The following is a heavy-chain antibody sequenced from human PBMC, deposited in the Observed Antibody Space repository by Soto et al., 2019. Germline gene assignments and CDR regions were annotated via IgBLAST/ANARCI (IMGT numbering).Heavy chain of an antibody. Sequence: SVKFSFKASGFTFTSSAVQWVRQARGQRLDCIGWIVVGSGNTNYAQKFQERVTITRDMSTSTAYMELSSLRSEDTAVYYCAALTGAYSSASQGRGYYYYGMDVWG. D-gene: IGHD6-6*01. V-gene: IGHV1-58*01. CDR2: IVVGSGNT. J-gene: IGHJ6*02. CDR1: GFTFTSSA. CDR3: AALTGAYSSASQGRGYYYYGMDV.